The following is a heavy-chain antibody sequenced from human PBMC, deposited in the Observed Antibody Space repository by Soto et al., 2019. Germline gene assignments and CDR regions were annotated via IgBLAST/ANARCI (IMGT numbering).Heavy chain of an antibody. CDR3: ARSPPNRLLGLSWTDPKKRVRFDY. CDR2: INHRGST. CDR1: GGSISGYY. J-gene: IGHJ4*02. D-gene: IGHD1-1*01. Sequence: PSETLSLTCAVYGGSISGYYWSWIRQPQEKGLEWIGEINHRGSTNCNPSLKSRVTISVDTSKNQFSLKLSSVTAAGTAVYYGARSPPNRLLGLSWTDPKKRVRFDYWGQGTLVTVSS. V-gene: IGHV4-34*01.